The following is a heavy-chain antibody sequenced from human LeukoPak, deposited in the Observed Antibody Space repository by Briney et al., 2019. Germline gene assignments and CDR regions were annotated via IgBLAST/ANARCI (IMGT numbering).Heavy chain of an antibody. J-gene: IGHJ6*03. Sequence: APVKVSCKASGYTFTSYGISWVRQAPGQGLEWMGWISAYNGNTNYAQKLQGRVTMTTGTSTSTAYMELRSLRSDDTAVYYCARVLVGSYYYYYYMDVWGKGTTVTVSS. V-gene: IGHV1-18*01. CDR2: ISAYNGNT. D-gene: IGHD1-26*01. CDR1: GYTFTSYG. CDR3: ARVLVGSYYYYYYMDV.